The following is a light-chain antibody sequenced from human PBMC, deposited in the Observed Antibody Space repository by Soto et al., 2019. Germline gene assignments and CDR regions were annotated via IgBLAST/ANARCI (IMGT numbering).Light chain of an antibody. CDR2: GAF. CDR3: HQYGKSPRT. Sequence: DIVLAQSPGTLSLSRGERVTRCCRGSQIVTSDYLAWYHQAPGQAPRLLIYGAFNRATGISDRFSGSGSGTDFTLSISKLEPGDFGVYFCHQYGKSPRTFGQGTKVDI. J-gene: IGKJ1*01. CDR1: QIVTSDY. V-gene: IGKV3-20*01.